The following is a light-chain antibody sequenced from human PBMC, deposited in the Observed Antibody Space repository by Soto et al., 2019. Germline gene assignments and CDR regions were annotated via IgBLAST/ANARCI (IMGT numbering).Light chain of an antibody. V-gene: IGLV2-23*01. CDR1: SSDVGSYNL. J-gene: IGLJ3*02. Sequence: QSALTQPASVSGSPGQSITISCTGTSSDVGSYNLVSWYQQHPGKAPKVLIYESSQRPSGISNRVSGSRSGNTASLTISGLQAEDEAHYYCCSYAGSHTWVFGGGTQLTVL. CDR2: ESS. CDR3: CSYAGSHTWV.